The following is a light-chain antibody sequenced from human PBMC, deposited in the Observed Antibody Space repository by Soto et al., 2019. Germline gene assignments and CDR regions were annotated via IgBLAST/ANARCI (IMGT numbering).Light chain of an antibody. CDR2: GAS. V-gene: IGKV3-20*01. Sequence: EIVLTQSPATLSSFPGDRVTLSCRASQSVSNNYLAWYQQKPGQAPRLLIYGASSRATGIPDRFSGSGSGTDFTLTISRLEPEDFAVYYCQRYGSSLTFGQGTRLEIK. J-gene: IGKJ5*01. CDR3: QRYGSSLT. CDR1: QSVSNNY.